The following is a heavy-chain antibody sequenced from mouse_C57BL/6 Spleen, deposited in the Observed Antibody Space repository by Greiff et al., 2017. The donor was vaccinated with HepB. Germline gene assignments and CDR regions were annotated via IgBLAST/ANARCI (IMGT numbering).Heavy chain of an antibody. CDR2: IDPSDSYT. CDR1: GYTFTSYW. CDR3: ARSDRTWFAY. Sequence: VQLQQPGAELVMPGASVKLSCKASGYTFTSYWMHWVKQRPGQGLAWIGEIDPSDSYTNYNQKFKGKSTLTVDKSSSTAYMQLSSLTSEDSAVYYCARSDRTWFAYWGQGTLVTVSA. V-gene: IGHV1-69*01. J-gene: IGHJ3*01.